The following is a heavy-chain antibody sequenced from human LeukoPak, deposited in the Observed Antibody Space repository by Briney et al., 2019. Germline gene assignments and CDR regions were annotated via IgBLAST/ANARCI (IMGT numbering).Heavy chain of an antibody. Sequence: GGSLRLSCAASGFTFSSYWMTWIRQALGKGLEWVANIKQDASEKFYVDSVKGRFTISRDNAKNSLYLQMNSLRAEDTAVYYCARDLSWSLSGYDYWGQGTLVTVSS. J-gene: IGHJ4*02. CDR1: GFTFSSYW. D-gene: IGHD3-3*01. CDR2: IKQDASEK. CDR3: ARDLSWSLSGYDY. V-gene: IGHV3-7*01.